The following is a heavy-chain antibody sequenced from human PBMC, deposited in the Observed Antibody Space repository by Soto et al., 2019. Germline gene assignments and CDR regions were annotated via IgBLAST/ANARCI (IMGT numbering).Heavy chain of an antibody. Sequence: SLRLSCAASGFIFTSYGMHWVRQAPGKGLEWMALILHDGSAEYYADSVKGRFTISRDNSKNTLYLQMNNLTAEDTAVYYCVISIDGYSFYFYYGMDGWGQGITVTVPS. CDR3: VISIDGYSFYFYYGMDG. V-gene: IGHV3-30*03. CDR1: GFIFTSYG. J-gene: IGHJ6*02. CDR2: ILHDGSAE. D-gene: IGHD4-4*01.